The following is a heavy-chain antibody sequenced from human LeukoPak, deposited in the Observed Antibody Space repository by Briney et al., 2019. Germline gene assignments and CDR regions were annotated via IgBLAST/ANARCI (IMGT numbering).Heavy chain of an antibody. CDR3: ARPGWGGPLDALDL. Sequence: GESLKISCKGSGFSFTSYWIAWVRQMPGKGLEWMGIIYPGDSECRYSPSFQGQVTFSADKSISTAYLQWTSLKASDTAMYYCARPGWGGPLDALDLWGQGTMVTVSS. J-gene: IGHJ3*01. V-gene: IGHV5-51*01. D-gene: IGHD7-27*01. CDR2: IYPGDSEC. CDR1: GFSFTSYW.